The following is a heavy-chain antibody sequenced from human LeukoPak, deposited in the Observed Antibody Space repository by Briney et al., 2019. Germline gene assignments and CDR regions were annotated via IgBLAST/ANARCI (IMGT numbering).Heavy chain of an antibody. J-gene: IGHJ6*03. CDR1: GFTFSSYG. D-gene: IGHD2-8*01. CDR3: ARPVLGYYYMDV. V-gene: IGHV3-48*01. Sequence: GGSLRLSCAASGFTFSSYGMNWVRQAPGKGLEWVSYISSSSSSIYYADSVKGRFTISRDNAKNSLYLQMNSLRAEDTAVYYCARPVLGYYYMDVGGKGTTVTVSS. CDR2: ISSSSSSI.